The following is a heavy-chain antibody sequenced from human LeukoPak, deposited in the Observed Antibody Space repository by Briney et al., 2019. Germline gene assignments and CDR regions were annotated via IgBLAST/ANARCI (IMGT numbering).Heavy chain of an antibody. D-gene: IGHD2-8*01. Sequence: SETLSLTCTVSGGSISSSGYYWGWIRQPPGKGLDWIGSIYYSGSTYYNPALKRLVTISVDSTKKQFSLKLSSVTAADAAEYYCASPNGRDAFDIWGQETMVTVSS. CDR1: GGSISSSGYY. J-gene: IGHJ3*02. CDR3: ASPNGRDAFDI. V-gene: IGHV4-39*01. CDR2: IYYSGST.